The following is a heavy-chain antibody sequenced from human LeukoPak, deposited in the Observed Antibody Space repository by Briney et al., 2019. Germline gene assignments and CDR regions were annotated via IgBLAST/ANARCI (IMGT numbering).Heavy chain of an antibody. J-gene: IGHJ4*02. D-gene: IGHD3-22*01. V-gene: IGHV3-73*01. Sequence: PGGSLKLSCAASGFTFSGSAMHWVRQASGKGLEWVGRIRSKANSYATAYAASVKGRFTISRDDSKNTAYLQMNSLKTEDTAVYYCTRPIYYDSSGYYAQSNWGQGTLATVSS. CDR3: TRPIYYDSSGYYAQSN. CDR1: GFTFSGSA. CDR2: IRSKANSYAT.